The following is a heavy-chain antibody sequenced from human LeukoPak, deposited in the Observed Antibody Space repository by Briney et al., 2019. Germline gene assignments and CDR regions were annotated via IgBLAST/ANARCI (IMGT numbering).Heavy chain of an antibody. CDR2: AADDGSHK. V-gene: IGHV3-30*04. J-gene: IGHJ6*03. Sequence: GRSQRLSCAASGFTFSSYAVHWVRQAPGKGLEWVAVAADDGSHKYYAESVKGRFTISRDNSKNTLYLQMNSLRPEDTAVYYCAREHYYGSGIYFYSFYYSMDVWGKGTTVTVSS. CDR3: AREHYYGSGIYFYSFYYSMDV. D-gene: IGHD3-10*01. CDR1: GFTFSSYA.